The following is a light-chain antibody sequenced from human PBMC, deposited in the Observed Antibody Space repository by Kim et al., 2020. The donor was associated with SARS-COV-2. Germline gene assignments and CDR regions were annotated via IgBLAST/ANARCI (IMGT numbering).Light chain of an antibody. CDR2: QNY. CDR1: NWEYKY. Sequence: VSGAPEQTTTFTCSADNWEYKYICWYQQKAGQSPVLVICQNYKRPSGIPERFSGSNSGNTATLTISGTQAMDEADYYCQAWDFNRVFGRGTQLTVL. V-gene: IGLV3-1*01. CDR3: QAWDFNRV. J-gene: IGLJ3*02.